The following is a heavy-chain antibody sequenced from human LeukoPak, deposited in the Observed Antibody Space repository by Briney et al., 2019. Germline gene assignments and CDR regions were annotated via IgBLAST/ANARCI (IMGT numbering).Heavy chain of an antibody. J-gene: IGHJ3*01. D-gene: IGHD6-19*01. Sequence: TLSLTLNVRRVGKGSSYWRSTRQPQRKGLEWIGYIYYSGSTNYNPSLKSRVTISVDTSKDQFSLKLSSVTAADTAVYYCARDLRVGGSSGWYAFDVWGQGTMVTVSS. CDR1: RVGKGSSY. CDR3: ARDLRVGGSSGWYAFDV. CDR2: IYYSGST. V-gene: IGHV4-59*01.